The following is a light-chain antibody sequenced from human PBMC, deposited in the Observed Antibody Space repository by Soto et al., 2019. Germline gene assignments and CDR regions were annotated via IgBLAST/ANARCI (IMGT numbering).Light chain of an antibody. V-gene: IGKV3-15*01. Sequence: EIVLTQSPGTLSLAPGERATLYYRASQSVDTYLAWYQQKPGKAPRLLIYGASTRATGIPARFSGSGSGTEFTLTISSLQSEDFAIYYCQQYSNWPPFTFGPGTKVD. CDR2: GAS. CDR1: QSVDTY. J-gene: IGKJ3*01. CDR3: QQYSNWPPFT.